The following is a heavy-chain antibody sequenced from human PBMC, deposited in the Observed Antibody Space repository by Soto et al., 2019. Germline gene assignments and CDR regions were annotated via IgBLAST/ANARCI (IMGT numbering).Heavy chain of an antibody. CDR1: GGSISSGGYY. CDR3: ARGLVPAAIHVDY. Sequence: QVQLQESGPGLVKPSQTLSLTGTVSGGSISSGGYYWSWIRQHPGKGLEWIGYIYYSGSTYYNPSLKSRVTISVDTSKNQFSLKLSSVTAADTAVYYCARGLVPAAIHVDYWGQGTLVTVSS. J-gene: IGHJ4*02. V-gene: IGHV4-31*03. CDR2: IYYSGST. D-gene: IGHD2-2*01.